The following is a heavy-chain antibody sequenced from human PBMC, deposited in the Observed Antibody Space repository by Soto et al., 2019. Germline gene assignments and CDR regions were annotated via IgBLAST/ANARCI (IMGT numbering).Heavy chain of an antibody. CDR1: GFTFSNAW. D-gene: IGHD3-10*01. J-gene: IGHJ4*02. Sequence: PGGSLRLSCSASGFTFSNAWINWVRQAPGKGLEWVSAISGSGGSTYHADSVKGRFTISRDNSKNTLYLQMNSLRAEDTAVYYCARSGVASGRTKNYYGSGSPFDYWGQGTLVTVSS. CDR2: ISGSGGST. V-gene: IGHV3-23*01. CDR3: ARSGVASGRTKNYYGSGSPFDY.